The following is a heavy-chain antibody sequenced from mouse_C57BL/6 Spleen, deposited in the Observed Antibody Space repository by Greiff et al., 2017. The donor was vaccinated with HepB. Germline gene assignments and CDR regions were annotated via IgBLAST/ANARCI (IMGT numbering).Heavy chain of an antibody. V-gene: IGHV1-26*01. D-gene: IGHD2-2*01. J-gene: IGHJ2*01. CDR3: ARRSTMVTTDYFDY. CDR2: INPNNGGT. CDR1: GYTFTDYY. Sequence: EVQLQQSGPELVKPGASVKISCKASGYTFTDYYMNWVKQSHGKSLEWIGDINPNNGGTSYNQKFKGKATLTVDKSYSTAYMELRSLTSEDSAVYYCARRSTMVTTDYFDYWGQGTTLTVSS.